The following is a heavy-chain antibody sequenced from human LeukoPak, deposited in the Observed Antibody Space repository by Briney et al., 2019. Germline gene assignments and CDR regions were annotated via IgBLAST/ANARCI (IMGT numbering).Heavy chain of an antibody. CDR2: INPSGGST. J-gene: IGHJ6*02. CDR1: GGTFSSYA. D-gene: IGHD6-19*01. Sequence: GASVKVSCKASGGTFSSYAISWVRQAPGQGLEWMGIINPSGGSTSYAQKFQGRVTMTRDTSTSTVYMELSSLRSEDTAVYYCARDRAVAGYYYYGMDVWGQGTTVTVSS. V-gene: IGHV1-46*01. CDR3: ARDRAVAGYYYYGMDV.